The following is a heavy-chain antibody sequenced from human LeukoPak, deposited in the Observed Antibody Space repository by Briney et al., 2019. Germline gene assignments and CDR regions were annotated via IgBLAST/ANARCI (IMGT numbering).Heavy chain of an antibody. Sequence: GGSLRLSCAASGFTFSSFSMNWVRQAPGKGLEWVSSISSSGSSYIYYSDSVQGRFTISRDNAKNSLYLQMNRLRAEDTAVYYCARWPLDYYGSGSYYPYYYGVDVWGQGTTVTVSS. CDR1: GFTFSSFS. V-gene: IGHV3-21*01. CDR2: ISSSGSSYI. J-gene: IGHJ6*02. D-gene: IGHD3-10*01. CDR3: ARWPLDYYGSGSYYPYYYGVDV.